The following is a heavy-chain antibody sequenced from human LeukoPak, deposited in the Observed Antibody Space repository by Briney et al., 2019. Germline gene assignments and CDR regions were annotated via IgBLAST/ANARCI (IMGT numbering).Heavy chain of an antibody. D-gene: IGHD4-17*01. CDR1: GFTFSSYA. V-gene: IGHV3-23*01. CDR2: IRGSGDGT. Sequence: GGSLRLSCAASGFTFSSYAMTWVRQAPGKGLEWVSSIRGSGDGTSYGDSVKGRFTMSRDNSKNRLYLQMNSLRAEDTAIYYCGRDPNGDYVGAFDFWGLGTLVTVSS. J-gene: IGHJ3*01. CDR3: GRDPNGDYVGAFDF.